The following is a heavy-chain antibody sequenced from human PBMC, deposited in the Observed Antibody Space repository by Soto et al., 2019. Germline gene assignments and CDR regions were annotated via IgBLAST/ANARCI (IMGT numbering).Heavy chain of an antibody. CDR2: ISYDGSNK. D-gene: IGHD3-22*01. J-gene: IGHJ3*02. Sequence: QVQLVESGGGVVQPGRSLRLSCAASGFTFSSYAMHWVRQAPGKGLEWVAVISYDGSNKYYADSVKGRFTISRDNSKNSLYLQMNSLRAEDTAVYYCARASDYYDSTPDAFDIWGQGIMVTVSS. V-gene: IGHV3-30-3*01. CDR3: ARASDYYDSTPDAFDI. CDR1: GFTFSSYA.